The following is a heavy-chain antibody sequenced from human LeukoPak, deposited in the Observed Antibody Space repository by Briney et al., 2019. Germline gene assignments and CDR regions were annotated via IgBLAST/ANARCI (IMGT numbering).Heavy chain of an antibody. CDR2: ISYDGSNK. CDR3: AKDLPGATNYYYGMDV. CDR1: GFTFSSHG. V-gene: IGHV3-30*18. J-gene: IGHJ6*02. Sequence: GGSLRLSCAASGFTFSSHGMHWVRQAPGRGLEWVAVISYDGSNKYYADSVKGRFTISRDNSKNTLYLQMNSLRAEDTAVYYCAKDLPGATNYYYGMDVWGQGTTVTVSS. D-gene: IGHD1-26*01.